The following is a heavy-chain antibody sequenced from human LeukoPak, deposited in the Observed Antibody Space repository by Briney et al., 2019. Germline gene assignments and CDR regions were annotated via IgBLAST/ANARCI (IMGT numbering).Heavy chain of an antibody. D-gene: IGHD6-6*01. V-gene: IGHV3-23*01. CDR2: IHNSDGTT. CDR3: AKDRTTAARIFDY. CDR1: GFTFSTYG. Sequence: TGGSLRLSCAASGFTFSTYGMHWVRQAPGKGLEWVSGIHNSDGTTYYTDSVKGRFTISRDNSKNMLYLQMNSLRAEDTAVYYCAKDRTTAARIFDYWGQGTLVTVSS. J-gene: IGHJ4*02.